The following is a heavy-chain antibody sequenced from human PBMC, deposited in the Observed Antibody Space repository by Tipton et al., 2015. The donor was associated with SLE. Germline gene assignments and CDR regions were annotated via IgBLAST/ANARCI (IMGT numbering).Heavy chain of an antibody. CDR2: IYFGVHI. CDR1: GGSITRGGCY. J-gene: IGHJ4*02. Sequence: TLSLTCTVSGGSITRGGCYWSWVRQLPGKGLEWIGYIYFGVHIFYNPSLQSRVTISGDPSKKQFSLKLTSLTAADAAVYYCARCGSSGPSSGGSCRYYFALWGQGTLVTVSS. CDR3: ARCGSSGPSSGGSCRYYFAL. D-gene: IGHD2-15*01. V-gene: IGHV4-31*03.